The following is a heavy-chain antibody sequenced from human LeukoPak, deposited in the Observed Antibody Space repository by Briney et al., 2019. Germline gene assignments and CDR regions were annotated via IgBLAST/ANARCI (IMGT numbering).Heavy chain of an antibody. V-gene: IGHV1-24*01. CDR2: FDPEDGET. J-gene: IGHJ4*02. CDR1: GYTLTELS. CDR3: ATGFRYGGNPGLFY. Sequence: RASVKVSCKVSGYTLTELSMHWVRQAPGKGLEWMGGFDPEDGETIYAQKFQGRVTMTEDTSTDTAYMELSSLRSEDTAVYYCATGFRYGGNPGLFYWGQGTLVTVSS. D-gene: IGHD2-15*01.